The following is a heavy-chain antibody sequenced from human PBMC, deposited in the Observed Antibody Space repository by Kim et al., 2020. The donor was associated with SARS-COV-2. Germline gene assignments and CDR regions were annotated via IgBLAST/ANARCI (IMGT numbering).Heavy chain of an antibody. V-gene: IGHV1-3*01. D-gene: IGHD4-17*01. J-gene: IGHJ6*02. Sequence: ASVKVSCKASGYTFTSYAMHWVRQAPGQRLEWMGWINAGNGNTKYSQKFQGRVTITRDTSASTAYMELSSLRSEDTAVYYCARVFLKGYGGAYYYYYGMDVWGQGTRVTVSS. CDR3: ARVFLKGYGGAYYYYYGMDV. CDR2: INAGNGNT. CDR1: GYTFTSYA.